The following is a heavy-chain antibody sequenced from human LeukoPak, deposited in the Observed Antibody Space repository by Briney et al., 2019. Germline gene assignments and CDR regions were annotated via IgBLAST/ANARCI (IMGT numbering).Heavy chain of an antibody. CDR1: GGSISSGGYS. CDR3: ARAAVPAAISWFDP. D-gene: IGHD2-2*02. Sequence: SQTLSLTCAVSGGSISSGGYSWSWIRQPPGKGLEWIGYIYHSGSTYYNPSLKSRVTISVDTSKNQFSLKLSSVTAADTAVYYCARAAVPAAISWFDPWGQGTLVTVSS. CDR2: IYHSGST. V-gene: IGHV4-30-2*05. J-gene: IGHJ5*02.